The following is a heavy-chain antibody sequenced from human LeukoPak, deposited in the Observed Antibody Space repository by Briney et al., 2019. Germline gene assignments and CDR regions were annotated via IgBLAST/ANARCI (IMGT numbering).Heavy chain of an antibody. CDR1: GGSISSYY. V-gene: IGHV4-59*01. J-gene: IGHJ5*02. CDR2: IYYSGST. CDR3: ARSGKEYWFDP. D-gene: IGHD1-26*01. Sequence: SETLSLTCTVSGGSISSYYWSWIRQPPGKGLEWIGYIYYSGSTNCNPSLKSRVTISVDTSKNQFSLKLSSVTAADTAVYYCARSGKEYWFDPWGQGTLVTVSS.